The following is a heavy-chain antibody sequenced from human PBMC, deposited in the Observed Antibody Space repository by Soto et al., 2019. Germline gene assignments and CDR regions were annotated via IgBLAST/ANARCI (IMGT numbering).Heavy chain of an antibody. J-gene: IGHJ4*02. CDR2: ISRSGDRT. V-gene: IGHV3-64*02. CDR3: ARARCSSGQCYYFDY. CDR1: GFTFSRYN. Sequence: EVQLVESGEGLVQPGGSLRLSCAASGFTFSRYNIHWIRQAPGKGLEFVSAISRSGDRTYYADSVKGRFTITRDKSKNTVWLQMGSLRAEDMAVYYCARARCSSGQCYYFDYWGRGALFSVSS. D-gene: IGHD2-15*01.